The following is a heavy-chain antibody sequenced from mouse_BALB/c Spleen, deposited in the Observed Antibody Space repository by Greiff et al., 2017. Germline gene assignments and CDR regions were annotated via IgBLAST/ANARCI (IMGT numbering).Heavy chain of an antibody. Sequence: EVQGVESGGGLVQPGGSRKLSCAASGFTFSSFGMHWVRQAPEKGLEWVAYISSGSSTIYYADTVKGRFTISRDNPKNTLFLQMTSLRSEDTAMYYCARGDYRDYFDYWGQGTTLTVSS. CDR2: ISSGSSTI. CDR3: ARGDYRDYFDY. CDR1: GFTFSSFG. J-gene: IGHJ2*01. D-gene: IGHD2-14*01. V-gene: IGHV5-17*02.